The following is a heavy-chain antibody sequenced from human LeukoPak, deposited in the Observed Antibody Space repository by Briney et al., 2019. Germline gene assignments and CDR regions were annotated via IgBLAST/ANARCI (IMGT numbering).Heavy chain of an antibody. V-gene: IGHV3-74*01. D-gene: IGHD2-8*02. J-gene: IGHJ4*02. CDR2: INGDGRSP. CDR1: GFTLSSYW. CDR3: ARDQLYCTGGYCYFDS. Sequence: GGSLRLSCVASGFTLSSYWMHWVRQAPGKGLVWVSRINGDGRSPSYADSVRGRFTISRDNAKNTLYLQMNSLRAEDTALYYCARDQLYCTGGYCYFDSWGQGTLVTVSS.